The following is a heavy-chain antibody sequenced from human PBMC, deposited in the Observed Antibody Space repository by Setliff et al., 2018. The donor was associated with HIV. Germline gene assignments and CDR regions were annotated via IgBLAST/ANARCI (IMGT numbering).Heavy chain of an antibody. CDR3: SRGPHRYCSRTNCMYDY. D-gene: IGHD2-2*01. Sequence: GGSLRLSCTTSGFNFGDYLISWVRQAPGKGLEWVGFIRSKNYGGAPEYAASVKGRFTISRDDAQSIAYLQMNSLEIEDTALYYCSRGPHRYCSRTNCMYDYWSQGTLVTVSS. CDR2: IRSKNYGGAP. CDR1: GFNFGDYL. J-gene: IGHJ4*02. V-gene: IGHV3-49*04.